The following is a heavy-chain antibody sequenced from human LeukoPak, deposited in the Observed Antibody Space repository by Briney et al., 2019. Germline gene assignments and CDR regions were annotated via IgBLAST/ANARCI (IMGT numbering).Heavy chain of an antibody. V-gene: IGHV5-51*01. Sequence: GESLKISCKGSGYSFTSYWLGWVRQMPGKGLEWMGLIYPGDSDTRYSPSFQGQVTISADRSITTAYLQWASLTASDTAVYYCVRHGGSVFFTMVPPRYFDDWGQGTLVTVSS. CDR3: VRHGGSVFFTMVPPRYFDD. D-gene: IGHD5/OR15-5a*01. CDR2: IYPGDSDT. J-gene: IGHJ4*02. CDR1: GYSFTSYW.